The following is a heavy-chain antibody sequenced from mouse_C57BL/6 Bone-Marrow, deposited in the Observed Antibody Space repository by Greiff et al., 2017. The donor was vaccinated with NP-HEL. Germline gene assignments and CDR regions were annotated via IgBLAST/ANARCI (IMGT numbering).Heavy chain of an antibody. CDR3: ARDRGGNYDY. Sequence: LQESEGGLVQPGSSTKLSCTASGFPFSDYYMAWVRQVPEKGLEWVANINYDGSSTYYLDSLKSRFIISRDNAKNILYLQMSSLKSEDTATYYCARDRGGNYDYWDQGTTLTVSS. J-gene: IGHJ2*01. CDR1: GFPFSDYY. D-gene: IGHD2-1*01. CDR2: INYDGSST. V-gene: IGHV5-16*01.